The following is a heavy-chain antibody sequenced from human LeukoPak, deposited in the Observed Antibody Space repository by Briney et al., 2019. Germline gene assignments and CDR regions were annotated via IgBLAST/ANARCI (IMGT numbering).Heavy chain of an antibody. CDR2: ISGSGGST. CDR3: AKDTTSCSGGSCYSAQYNWFDP. Sequence: GGSLRLSCAASGFTFSSYAMSWVRQAPGKGLEWVSAISGSGGSTYYADSVKGRFTISRDNSKNTLYLQMNSLRAEGTAVYYCAKDTTSCSGGSCYSAQYNWFDPWGQGTLVTVSS. V-gene: IGHV3-23*01. J-gene: IGHJ5*02. D-gene: IGHD2-15*01. CDR1: GFTFSSYA.